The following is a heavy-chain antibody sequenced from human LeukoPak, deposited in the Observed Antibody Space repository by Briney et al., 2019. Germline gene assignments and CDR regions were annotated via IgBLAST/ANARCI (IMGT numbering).Heavy chain of an antibody. CDR3: ARVQLERSGEPFDY. CDR1: GYTFSSDG. Sequence: ASVKVPCKASGYTFSSDGISWVRQAPGQGLEWMGWISSYNGNTKYAEKLQGRVTMTTDTSTSTAYMELRSLRSDDTAVYYCARVQLERSGEPFDYWGQGTLVTVSS. J-gene: IGHJ4*02. D-gene: IGHD1-1*01. CDR2: ISSYNGNT. V-gene: IGHV1-18*01.